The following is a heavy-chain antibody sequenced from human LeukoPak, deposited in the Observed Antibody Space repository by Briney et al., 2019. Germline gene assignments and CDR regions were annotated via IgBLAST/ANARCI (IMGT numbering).Heavy chain of an antibody. CDR1: GGSISSHY. J-gene: IGHJ5*02. Sequence: ASGTLSLTCTVSGGSISSHYWSWIRQPPGKGLEWIGYIYYSGSTNYNPSLKSRVTISVDTSKNQFSLKLSSVTAADTAVYYCARGFSQNYYDSSGSRTTRNWFDPWGQGTLVTVSS. D-gene: IGHD3-22*01. CDR2: IYYSGST. V-gene: IGHV4-59*11. CDR3: ARGFSQNYYDSSGSRTTRNWFDP.